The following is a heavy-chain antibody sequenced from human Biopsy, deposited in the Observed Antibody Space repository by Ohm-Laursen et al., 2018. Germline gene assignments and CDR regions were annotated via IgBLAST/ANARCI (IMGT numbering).Heavy chain of an antibody. D-gene: IGHD3-22*01. V-gene: IGHV4-4*07. Sequence: SETLSLTCHVSGGYINNYYWSWIRQPAGKGLEWIGRIYPGGSTNYNPSFKSRVSMSVDSSKKQLLRRLRSVTTADTAMYYRASVVLGPTNDAFDLWGQGTMVVVSS. CDR1: GGYINNYY. J-gene: IGHJ3*01. CDR3: ASVVLGPTNDAFDL. CDR2: IYPGGST.